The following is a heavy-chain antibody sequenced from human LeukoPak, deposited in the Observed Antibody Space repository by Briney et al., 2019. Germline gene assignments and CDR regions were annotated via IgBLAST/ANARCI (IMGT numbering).Heavy chain of an antibody. J-gene: IGHJ5*02. CDR1: GGTFSSYA. CDR2: IIPIFGIA. Sequence: GSSVKVSCKASGGTFSSYAISWVRQAPGQGLEWMGRIIPIFGIANYAQKFRGRVTITADKSTSTAYMELSSLRSEDTAVYYCARVGVYYDSSGYQRWFDPWGQGTLVTVSS. D-gene: IGHD3-22*01. CDR3: ARVGVYYDSSGYQRWFDP. V-gene: IGHV1-69*04.